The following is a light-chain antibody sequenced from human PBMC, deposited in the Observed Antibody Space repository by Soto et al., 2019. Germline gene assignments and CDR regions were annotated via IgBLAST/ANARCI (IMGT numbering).Light chain of an antibody. J-gene: IGKJ4*01. CDR2: GAS. CDR1: QSVNTN. Sequence: EIVMTQSPATLSVSPGERATLSCRASQSVNTNLAWYQQKPGQSPRLPIYGASTRATGIPARFSGSGSGTEFTLTISSLQSEDFAVYYCQQYHNWLTFGGGTEVEIK. CDR3: QQYHNWLT. V-gene: IGKV3-15*01.